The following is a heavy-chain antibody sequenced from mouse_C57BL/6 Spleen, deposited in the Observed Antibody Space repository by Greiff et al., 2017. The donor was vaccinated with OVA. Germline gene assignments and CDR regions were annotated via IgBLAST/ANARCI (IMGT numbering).Heavy chain of an antibody. J-gene: IGHJ4*01. CDR2: FYPGSGST. D-gene: IGHD4-1*01. V-gene: IGHV1-62-2*01. Sequence: VQLQQSGAELVKPGASVKLSCKASGYTFTEYTIHWVKQRPGQGLEWIGWFYPGSGSTKYNEKFKGKATMTADKSSSTVYMELSRLTSDDSAVYFCARHEELPTGTKAMDYWGQGTSVTVSS. CDR3: ARHEELPTGTKAMDY. CDR1: GYTFTEYT.